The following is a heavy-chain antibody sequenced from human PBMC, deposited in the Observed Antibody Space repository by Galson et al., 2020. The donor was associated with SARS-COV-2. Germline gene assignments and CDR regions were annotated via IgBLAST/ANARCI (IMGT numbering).Heavy chain of an antibody. V-gene: IGHV3-23*01. Sequence: GGSLRLSCAASGFTLSIYAMSWVRQAPGKGLEWISAINYSGDNTYYADSVKGRFTISRDNSKNTLYLQMNSLRAEDTAVYYCARSGAHLWLGFECWGQGTLVTVSS. CDR1: GFTLSIYA. J-gene: IGHJ4*02. CDR3: ARSGAHLWLGFEC. CDR2: INYSGDNT. D-gene: IGHD5-18*01.